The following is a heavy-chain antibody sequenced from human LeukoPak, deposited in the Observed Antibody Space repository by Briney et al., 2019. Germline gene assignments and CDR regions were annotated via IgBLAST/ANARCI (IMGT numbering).Heavy chain of an antibody. CDR2: ISSSSSYI. J-gene: IGHJ3*02. V-gene: IGHV3-21*01. CDR1: GFTFSSYS. CDR3: ARVKGDAFDI. Sequence: GGSLRLSCAASGFTFSSYSMNWVRQAPGKGLEWVSSISSSSSYIYYADSVKGRFTISRDNAKNSLYLQMNSLRAEDTDVYYCARVKGDAFDIWGRGTMVTVSS.